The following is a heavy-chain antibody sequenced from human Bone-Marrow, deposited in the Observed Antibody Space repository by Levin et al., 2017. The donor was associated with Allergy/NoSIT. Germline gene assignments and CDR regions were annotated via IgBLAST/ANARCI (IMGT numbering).Heavy chain of an antibody. CDR2: MNPNSGNT. D-gene: IGHD4-17*01. V-gene: IGHV1-8*01. CDR1: GYTFTSYD. CDR3: ARVRFETTVTTPGAFDI. J-gene: IGHJ3*02. Sequence: ASVKVSCKASGYTFTSYDINWVRQATGQGLEWMGWMNPNSGNTGYAQKFQGRVTMTRNTSISTAYMELSSLRSEDTAVYYCARVRFETTVTTPGAFDIWGQGTMVTVSS.